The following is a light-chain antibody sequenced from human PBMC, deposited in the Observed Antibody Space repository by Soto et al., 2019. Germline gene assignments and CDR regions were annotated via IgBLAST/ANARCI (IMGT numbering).Light chain of an antibody. CDR2: RNY. CDR1: SSNIGSNY. V-gene: IGLV1-47*01. J-gene: IGLJ3*02. CDR3: AVWDDSLSAWV. Sequence: QSVLTQPPSASGTPGQRVPISCSGSSSNIGSNYVYWYQQLPGTAPKLLIYRNYQRPSGVPDRFSGSKSGTSASLAISGLRSEDEADYYCAVWDDSLSAWVFGGGTKLTVL.